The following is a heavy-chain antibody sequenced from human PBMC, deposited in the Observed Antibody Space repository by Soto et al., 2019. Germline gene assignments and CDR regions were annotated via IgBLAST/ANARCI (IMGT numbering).Heavy chain of an antibody. CDR3: GRDRPGSAFDI. CDR1: GFTFSSYD. V-gene: IGHV3-13*01. Sequence: GGSLRLSCAASGFTFSSYDMHWVRQATGKGLEWVSAIGTAGDTYYPGSVKGRFTISRENAKNSLYLQMNSLRSEDTAVYYCGRDRPGSAFDIWGQGTMVTVSS. CDR2: IGTAGDT. J-gene: IGHJ3*02.